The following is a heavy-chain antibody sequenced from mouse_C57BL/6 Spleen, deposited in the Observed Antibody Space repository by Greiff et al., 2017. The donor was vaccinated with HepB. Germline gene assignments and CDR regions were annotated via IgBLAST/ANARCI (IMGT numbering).Heavy chain of an antibody. CDR1: GYTFTDYE. V-gene: IGHV1-15*01. D-gene: IGHD1-1*01. CDR3: TRYYYGSSWFAY. Sequence: VQPQQSGAELVRPGASVTLSCKASGYTFTDYEMHWVKQTPVHGLEWIGAIDPETGGTAYNQKFKGKAILTADKSSSTAYMELRSLTSEDSAVYYCTRYYYGSSWFAYWGQGTLVTVSA. J-gene: IGHJ3*01. CDR2: IDPETGGT.